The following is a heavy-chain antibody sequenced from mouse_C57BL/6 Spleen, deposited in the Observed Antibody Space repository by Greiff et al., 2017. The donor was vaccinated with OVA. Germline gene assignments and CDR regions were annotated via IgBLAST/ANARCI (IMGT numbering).Heavy chain of an antibody. J-gene: IGHJ1*03. CDR2: IYWDDDK. D-gene: IGHD1-1*01. CDR1: GFSLSTSGMG. Sequence: QVTLKVCGPGILQSSQTLSLTCSFSGFSLSTSGMGVSWIRQPSGKGLEWLAHIYWDDDKRYNPSLKSRLTISKDTSRNQVFLKITSVDTADTATYYCAPTTVVAFGYFDVWGTGTTVTVSS. CDR3: APTTVVAFGYFDV. V-gene: IGHV8-12*01.